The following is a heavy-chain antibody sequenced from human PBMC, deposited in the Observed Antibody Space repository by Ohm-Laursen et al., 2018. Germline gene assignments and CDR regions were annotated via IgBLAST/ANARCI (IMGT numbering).Heavy chain of an antibody. V-gene: IGHV3-7*01. D-gene: IGHD6-6*01. Sequence: SLRLSCAASGFTFADYWMNWVRRAPGKGLEWVASINQDGSEKYFVDSVRGRFTIYRDNAKNSLYLQMNSLRAEDTAVYYCVRDRRGGSIELRAGGQGALVTVSS. CDR2: INQDGSEK. J-gene: IGHJ4*02. CDR3: VRDRRGGSIELRA. CDR1: GFTFADYW.